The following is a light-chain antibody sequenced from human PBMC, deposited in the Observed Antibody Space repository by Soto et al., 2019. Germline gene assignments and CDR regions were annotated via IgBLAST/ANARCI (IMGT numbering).Light chain of an antibody. CDR3: QQHNNWIT. CDR1: QSVSRY. V-gene: IGKV3-11*01. Sequence: EIVLTQSPATLSLSPGERATLSCRASQSVSRYLAWYQQKPGQAPRLLIYDASNRATGIPARFSGSGSGTDFTLTISSLEPEDFAVYYCQQHNNWITFGQGTRLEIK. CDR2: DAS. J-gene: IGKJ5*01.